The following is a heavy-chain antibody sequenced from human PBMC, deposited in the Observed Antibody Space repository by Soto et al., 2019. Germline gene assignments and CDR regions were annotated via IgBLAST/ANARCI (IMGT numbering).Heavy chain of an antibody. CDR3: ARERYYDFWSGYYPRANYGMDV. J-gene: IGHJ6*02. Sequence: PSVKVSCKASGYTFTRYYMHWVRQAPGQGLEWMGIINPSGGSTSYAQKFQGRVTMTRDTSTSTVYMELSSLRSEDTAVYYCARERYYDFWSGYYPRANYGMDVWGQGTTVTVSS. CDR1: GYTFTRYY. V-gene: IGHV1-46*01. D-gene: IGHD3-3*01. CDR2: INPSGGST.